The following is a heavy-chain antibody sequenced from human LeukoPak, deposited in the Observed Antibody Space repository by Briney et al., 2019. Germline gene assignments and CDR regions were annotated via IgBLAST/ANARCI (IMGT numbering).Heavy chain of an antibody. Sequence: GGSLRLSCAASGFTFTSYAMSWVRQAPGKGLEWVSAVTGSGGATYYADFVKGRFTISRDNSKNTLYLQMNGLRVEDTAVYYCAKMQGYFDYWGQGTLVTVSS. J-gene: IGHJ4*02. V-gene: IGHV3-23*01. CDR3: AKMQGYFDY. CDR2: VTGSGGAT. CDR1: GFTFTSYA.